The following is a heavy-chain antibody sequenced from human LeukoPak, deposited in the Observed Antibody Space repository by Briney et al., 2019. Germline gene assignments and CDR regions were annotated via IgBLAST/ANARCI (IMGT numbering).Heavy chain of an antibody. Sequence: DSLRLSCAASGFTFSNYWMHWVRQAPGKGLEWVSRINSDETSTNYADSVKGRFTISRDNAKNTLYLQMNSLRAEDTAVYYCASRRSTSFDYWGQGTLVTVSS. J-gene: IGHJ4*02. CDR2: INSDETST. V-gene: IGHV3-74*01. CDR1: GFTFSNYW. CDR3: ASRRSTSFDY. D-gene: IGHD5/OR15-5a*01.